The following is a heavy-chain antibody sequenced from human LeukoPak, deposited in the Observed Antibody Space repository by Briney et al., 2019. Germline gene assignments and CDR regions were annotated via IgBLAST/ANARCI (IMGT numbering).Heavy chain of an antibody. CDR3: ARLYARFAYYFDY. Sequence: SETLSLICTVSDYSISSGYYWGWIRQPPGKGLEWIGNIYHSGSTYYNPSLKSRVTISVDTSKNQFSLKLTSVTAADTAVFYCARLYARFAYYFDYWGRGTLVTVSS. V-gene: IGHV4-38-2*02. CDR2: IYHSGST. CDR1: DYSISSGYY. D-gene: IGHD2-8*01. J-gene: IGHJ4*02.